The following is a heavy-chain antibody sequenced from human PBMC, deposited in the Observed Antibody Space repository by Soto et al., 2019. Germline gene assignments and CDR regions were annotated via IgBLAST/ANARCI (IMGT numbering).Heavy chain of an antibody. CDR3: AREAAGFDL. CDR1: GFTVSSDH. D-gene: IGHD6-13*01. CDR2: MYYGGTT. Sequence: EMQLVETGGGLIQPGGSLRLSCAASGFTVSSDHMSWVRQAPGKGLEWISVMYYGGTTYYAASVQGRFTISRDSSTNTLYLQMTDLRADETAVYYCAREAAGFDLWGQGTMVTVSS. V-gene: IGHV3-53*02. J-gene: IGHJ3*01.